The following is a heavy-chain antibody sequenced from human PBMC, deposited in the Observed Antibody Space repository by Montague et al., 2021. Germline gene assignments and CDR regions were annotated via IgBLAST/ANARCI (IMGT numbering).Heavy chain of an antibody. Sequence: LTCTVSSGSIFHAHWSWVRQPPGKGLEWLGSMFYGGATSNNPSLKSRVTMSIDTSTNQFSLKLSFVTAADTAVYYCAKQDYFVSGTSYRGFDPWGQGILVTVSS. J-gene: IGHJ5*02. D-gene: IGHD3-10*01. CDR1: SGSIFHAH. CDR2: MFYGGAT. CDR3: AKQDYFVSGTSYRGFDP. V-gene: IGHV4-59*08.